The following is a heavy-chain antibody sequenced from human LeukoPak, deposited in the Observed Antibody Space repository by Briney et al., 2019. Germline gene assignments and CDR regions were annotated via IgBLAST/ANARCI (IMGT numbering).Heavy chain of an antibody. D-gene: IGHD1-26*01. CDR3: AKEPYSGSQLLDY. J-gene: IGHJ4*02. CDR1: GFTFSSHD. CDR2: ITTSGGST. Sequence: GGSLRLSCAASGFTFSSHDMSWDRQAPGKGLEWVSAITTSGGSTYYADSVKGRFTISRDNYKNTLYLQMNSLTTEDTALYYCAKEPYSGSQLLDYWGQGTLVTVSS. V-gene: IGHV3-23*01.